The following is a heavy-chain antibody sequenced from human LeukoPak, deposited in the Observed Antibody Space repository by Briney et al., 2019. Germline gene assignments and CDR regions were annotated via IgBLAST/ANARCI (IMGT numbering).Heavy chain of an antibody. Sequence: GGSLRLSCAASGFTFSSYWMAWVRQAPGKGLEWVANIKQDGSEKYYVDSVKGRFTISRDNAENSLYLQMNSLRAEDTAVYYCARDGGYCSSTSCYDRLDYWGQGTLVTVSS. CDR2: IKQDGSEK. CDR1: GFTFSSYW. V-gene: IGHV3-7*04. CDR3: ARDGGYCSSTSCYDRLDY. J-gene: IGHJ4*02. D-gene: IGHD2-2*01.